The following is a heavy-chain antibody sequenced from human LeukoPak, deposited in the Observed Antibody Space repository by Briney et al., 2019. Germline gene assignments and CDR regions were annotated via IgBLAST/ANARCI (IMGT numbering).Heavy chain of an antibody. CDR2: ITGSDDAT. CDR3: AKGPQLYSGYHPDY. D-gene: IGHD5-12*01. V-gene: IGHV3-23*01. CDR1: GFTFSSAA. J-gene: IGHJ4*02. Sequence: PGGSLRLSCAASGFTFSSAATTWVRQAPGKGLEWVSTITGSDDATYYADSVKGRFTISRDFSRNTVGLQMNSLRTEDTAIYYCAKGPQLYSGYHPDYWGQGTLVTVSS.